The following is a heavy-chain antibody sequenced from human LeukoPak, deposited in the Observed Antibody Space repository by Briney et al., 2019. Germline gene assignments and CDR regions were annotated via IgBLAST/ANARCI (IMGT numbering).Heavy chain of an antibody. J-gene: IGHJ4*02. CDR3: ARLGGYYFDY. D-gene: IGHD1-26*01. Sequence: PSETLSLTCTVSGGSITNYYWTWIRQPPGKGLEWIGYIHYSGSTNYNPSLKSRITVSVDRSKNQFSLKLNSVTAADTAVYFCARLGGYYFDYWGQGTLVTVSS. CDR2: IHYSGST. V-gene: IGHV4-59*12. CDR1: GGSITNYY.